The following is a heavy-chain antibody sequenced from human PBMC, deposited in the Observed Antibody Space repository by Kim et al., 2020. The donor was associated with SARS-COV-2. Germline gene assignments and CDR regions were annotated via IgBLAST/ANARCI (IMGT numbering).Heavy chain of an antibody. CDR1: GYTFTGYY. D-gene: IGHD3-10*01. CDR2: INPNSGGT. Sequence: ASVKVSCKASGYTFTGYYMHWVRQAPGQGLEWMGWINPNSGGTNYAQKFQGWVTMTRDTSISTAYMELSRLRSDDTAVYYCARLFLYGFGRGDAFDIWGQGTMVTVSS. CDR3: ARLFLYGFGRGDAFDI. J-gene: IGHJ3*02. V-gene: IGHV1-2*04.